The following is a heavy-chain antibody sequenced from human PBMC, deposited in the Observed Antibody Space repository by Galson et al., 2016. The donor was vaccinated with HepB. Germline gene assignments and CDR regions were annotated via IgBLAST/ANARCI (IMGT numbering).Heavy chain of an antibody. V-gene: IGHV3-48*03. CDR3: ARGGYFRVDGCHPTIIEY. D-gene: IGHD2-2*03. J-gene: IGHJ4*02. CDR2: IRSSGSDI. Sequence: SLRLSCAASGFTFSNYEMMWVCQAPGKGLEWVSYIRSSGSDIFYADSVKGRFTISRDDAKNSLYLQMNSLRAEETAIYYCARGGYFRVDGCHPTIIEYWGQGTPVTVSS. CDR1: GFTFSNYE.